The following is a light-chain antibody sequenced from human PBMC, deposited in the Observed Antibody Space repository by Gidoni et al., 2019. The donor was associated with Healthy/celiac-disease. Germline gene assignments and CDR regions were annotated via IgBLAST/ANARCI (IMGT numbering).Light chain of an antibody. Sequence: IVVTQSPLSLPGVPGEPASIPCRSRQSRLHSSGYNYWDWYLQKPGQSPLLLIYLRSDRASAVPDSFSGCGSGSDFTLRISRLEAVDVDVYYCFQALHPPRFGQGTKLEIK. CDR3: FQALHPPR. V-gene: IGKV2-28*01. J-gene: IGKJ2*03. CDR1: QSRLHSSGYNY. CDR2: LRS.